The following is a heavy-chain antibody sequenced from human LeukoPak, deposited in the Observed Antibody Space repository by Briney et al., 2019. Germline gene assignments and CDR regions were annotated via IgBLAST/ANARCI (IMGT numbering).Heavy chain of an antibody. CDR2: INSDSGFT. V-gene: IGHV1-2*02. J-gene: IGHJ5*02. D-gene: IGHD3-9*01. Sequence: ASVKVSCKASGYTFTSSYMNWVRQAPGQGLEWMGWINSDSGFTKYAQKFQGRVTMTRDTSITTVYMDLTRLTSDDTAVYYCARNFDMKGFDPWGQGTLVTVSS. CDR1: GYTFTSSY. CDR3: ARNFDMKGFDP.